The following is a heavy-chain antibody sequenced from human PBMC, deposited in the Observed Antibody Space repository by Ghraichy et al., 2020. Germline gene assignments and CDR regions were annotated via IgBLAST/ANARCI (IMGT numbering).Heavy chain of an antibody. J-gene: IGHJ5*02. CDR3: ARDRKGEQQLWVRSNWFDP. Sequence: GGSLRLSCAASGFTFSSYGMHWVRQAPGKGLEWVAVIWYDGSNKYYADSVKGRFTISRDNSKNTLYLQMNSLRAEDTAVYYCARDRKGEQQLWVRSNWFDPWGQGTLVTVSS. CDR1: GFTFSSYG. D-gene: IGHD6-13*01. CDR2: IWYDGSNK. V-gene: IGHV3-33*01.